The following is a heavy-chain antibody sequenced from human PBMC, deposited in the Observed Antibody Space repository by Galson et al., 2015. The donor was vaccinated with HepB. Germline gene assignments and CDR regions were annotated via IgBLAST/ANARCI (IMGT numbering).Heavy chain of an antibody. D-gene: IGHD3-22*01. CDR1: GGSFSGYY. CDR3: ARCPADSSGVPDY. V-gene: IGHV4-34*01. J-gene: IGHJ4*02. Sequence: SETLSLTCAVYGGSFSGYYWSWIRQPPGKGLEWIGEINHSGSTNYNPSLKSRVTISVDTSKNQFSLKLSSVTAADTAVYYCARCPADSSGVPDYRGQGTLVTVSS. CDR2: INHSGST.